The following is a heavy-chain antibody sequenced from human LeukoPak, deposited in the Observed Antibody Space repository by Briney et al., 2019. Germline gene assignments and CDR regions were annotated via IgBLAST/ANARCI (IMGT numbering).Heavy chain of an antibody. J-gene: IGHJ4*02. CDR2: ISSSSSYT. CDR1: GFTFSDYY. CDR3: ARGGLGYCSSTSCYIEYYFDY. Sequence: GGSLRLSCAASGFTFSDYYMSWIRQAPGKGLEWVSYISSSSSYTNYADSVKGRFTISRDNAKNSLYLQMNSLRAEDTAVYYCARGGLGYCSSTSCYIEYYFDYWGQGTLVTVSS. V-gene: IGHV3-11*06. D-gene: IGHD2-2*02.